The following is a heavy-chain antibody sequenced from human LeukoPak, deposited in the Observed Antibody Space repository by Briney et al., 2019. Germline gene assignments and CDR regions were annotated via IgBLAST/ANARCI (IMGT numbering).Heavy chain of an antibody. V-gene: IGHV3-21*04. CDR3: AKGTMARGFDY. CDR1: GFTFSSYS. D-gene: IGHD3-10*01. Sequence: PGGSLRLSCAASGFTFSSYSMNWVRQAPGKGLEWVSSVSSSSSYIYYADSVKGRFTISRDNSKNTLYLQMNSLRAEDTALYYCAKGTMARGFDYWGQGTLVTVSS. J-gene: IGHJ4*02. CDR2: VSSSSSYI.